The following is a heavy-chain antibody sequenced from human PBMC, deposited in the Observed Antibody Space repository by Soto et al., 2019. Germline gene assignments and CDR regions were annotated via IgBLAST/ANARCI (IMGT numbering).Heavy chain of an antibody. V-gene: IGHV1-69*02. Sequence: SVKVSCKASGGTFSSYTISWVRQAPGQGLEWMGRIIPILGIANYAQKFQGRVTITADKSTSTAYMELSSLRAEDMAVYYCSRIGYVSGLTPYYYYGMDVWGQGTTVTV. J-gene: IGHJ6*02. CDR3: SRIGYVSGLTPYYYYGMDV. CDR1: GGTFSSYT. D-gene: IGHD3-10*01. CDR2: IIPILGIA.